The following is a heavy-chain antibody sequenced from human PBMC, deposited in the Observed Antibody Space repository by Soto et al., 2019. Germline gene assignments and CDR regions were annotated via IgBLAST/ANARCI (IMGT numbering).Heavy chain of an antibody. CDR3: ARMVRGVGRWFDP. CDR1: GGTFSSYA. D-gene: IGHD3-10*01. Sequence: EASVKVSCKASGGTFSSYAISWVRQASGQGLEWMGGIIPIFGTANYAQKFQGRVTITADKSTSTAYMELSSLRSEDTAVYYCARMVRGVGRWFDPWGQGTLVTVSS. V-gene: IGHV1-69*06. J-gene: IGHJ5*02. CDR2: IIPIFGTA.